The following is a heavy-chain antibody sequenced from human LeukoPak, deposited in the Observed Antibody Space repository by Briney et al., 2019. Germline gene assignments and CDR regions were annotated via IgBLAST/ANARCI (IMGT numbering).Heavy chain of an antibody. Sequence: GGSLRLSCAASGFTFSTYSMNWVRQAPGEGLEWVSSISSSSDYIYYADSVKGRFTISRDNAKNSLYLQMNSLRAEDTALYHCARDCWPVGYGSGPYWFDPWGQGTLVTVSS. D-gene: IGHD3-10*01. CDR3: ARDCWPVGYGSGPYWFDP. CDR2: ISSSSDYI. J-gene: IGHJ5*02. CDR1: GFTFSTYS. V-gene: IGHV3-21*04.